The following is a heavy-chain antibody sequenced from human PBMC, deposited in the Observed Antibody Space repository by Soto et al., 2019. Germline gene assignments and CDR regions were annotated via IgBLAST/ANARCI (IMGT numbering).Heavy chain of an antibody. CDR3: EHRRYGDYCKEYYFDY. Sequence: QITLKESGHPLVKPTQTLTLTCTSSGFSLSTSGVGVGWIRQPPGKALEWLALIYWDDDKRYSPSLKSRLTITKDTSKNQVVLTMNNMDPVDTSTYYCEHRRYGDYCKEYYFDYWGQGTLVTVSS. D-gene: IGHD4-17*01. CDR2: IYWDDDK. J-gene: IGHJ4*02. V-gene: IGHV2-5*02. CDR1: GFSLSTSGVG.